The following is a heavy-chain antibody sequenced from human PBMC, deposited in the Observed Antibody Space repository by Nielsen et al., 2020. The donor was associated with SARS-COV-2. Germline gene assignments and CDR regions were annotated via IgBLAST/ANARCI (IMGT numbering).Heavy chain of an antibody. CDR1: GGSFSGYY. CDR2: INHSGST. Sequence: SETLSFTCAVYGGSFSGYYWSWIRQPPGKGLEWIGEINHSGSTNYNPSPKSRVTISVDTSKNQFSLKLSSVTAADTAVYYCARFLPTGERYYYYYYIDVWGKGTTVTVSS. J-gene: IGHJ6*03. D-gene: IGHD1-1*01. CDR3: ARFLPTGERYYYYYYIDV. V-gene: IGHV4-34*01.